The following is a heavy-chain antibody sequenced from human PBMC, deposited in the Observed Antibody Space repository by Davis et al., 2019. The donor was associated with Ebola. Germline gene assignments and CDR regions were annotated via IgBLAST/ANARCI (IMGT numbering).Heavy chain of an antibody. CDR3: AKDVYCSSTSCYWSGPYYFDY. CDR1: GFTFSTYA. Sequence: PGGSLRLSCAASGFTFSTYAMSWVRQAPGKGLEWVSTISGSGGSTYYADSVKGRFTISRDNSKNTLYLQMNSLRAEDTAVYYCAKDVYCSSTSCYWSGPYYFDYWGQGTLVTVSS. V-gene: IGHV3-23*01. D-gene: IGHD2-2*01. CDR2: ISGSGGST. J-gene: IGHJ4*02.